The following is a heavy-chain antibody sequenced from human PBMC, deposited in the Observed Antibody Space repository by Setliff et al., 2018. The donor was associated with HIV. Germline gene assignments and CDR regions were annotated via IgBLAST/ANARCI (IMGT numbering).Heavy chain of an antibody. J-gene: IGHJ4*02. CDR3: VRPRGDYGDDGMFFDY. D-gene: IGHD4-17*01. CDR1: GGSFSGYY. CDR2: INHGGNS. V-gene: IGHV4-34*01. Sequence: TLSLTCAVYGGSFSGYYWSCIRQPPGKGLEWIGEINHGGNSNYNPSLKSRVTMSVDTSKNQLSLKVTSVTAADTAVYYCVRPRGDYGDDGMFFDYWGQGTLVTVSS.